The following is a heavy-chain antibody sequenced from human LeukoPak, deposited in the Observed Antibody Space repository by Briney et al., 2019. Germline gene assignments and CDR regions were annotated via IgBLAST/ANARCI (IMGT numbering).Heavy chain of an antibody. CDR1: GFSFRRDA. D-gene: IGHD5-24*01. V-gene: IGHV3-23*01. CDR2: ISGPGPST. Sequence: GGSLRLSCVASGFSFRRDAMNWVSQAPGRGLEWVAVISGPGPSTVYADSVKGRFTISRDNSKNTLFLQLDSLRVEDTAIYYCAKEEMPHAFDLWGQGTMVTVSS. CDR3: AKEEMPHAFDL. J-gene: IGHJ3*01.